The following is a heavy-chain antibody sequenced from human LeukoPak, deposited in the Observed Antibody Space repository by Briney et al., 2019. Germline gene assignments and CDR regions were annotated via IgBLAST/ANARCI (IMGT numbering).Heavy chain of an antibody. D-gene: IGHD3-3*01. CDR2: IKSDGSTT. CDR1: GFTFSNYW. CDR3: TKSDWFDP. V-gene: IGHV3-74*03. J-gene: IGHJ5*02. Sequence: QSGGSLRLSCVASGFTFSNYWMHWVRQAPGKGLVWVSRIKSDGSTTMYADSVKGRFTISRDNAKNTLYLQMSSLRVEDTAVYYCTKSDWFDPWGQGTLVTVSS.